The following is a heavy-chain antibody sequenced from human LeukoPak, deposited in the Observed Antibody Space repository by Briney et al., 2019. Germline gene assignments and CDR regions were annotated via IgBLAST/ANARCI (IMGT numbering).Heavy chain of an antibody. D-gene: IGHD2-2*01. Sequence: ASVKVSCKXSGYTFTSYDINWVRQATGQGLEWMGWMNPNSGNTGYAQKFQGRVTITRNTPISTAYMELSSLRSEDAAVYYCARVGSSTSYYYYMDVWGKGTTVTVSS. V-gene: IGHV1-8*03. J-gene: IGHJ6*03. CDR3: ARVGSSTSYYYYMDV. CDR1: GYTFTSYD. CDR2: MNPNSGNT.